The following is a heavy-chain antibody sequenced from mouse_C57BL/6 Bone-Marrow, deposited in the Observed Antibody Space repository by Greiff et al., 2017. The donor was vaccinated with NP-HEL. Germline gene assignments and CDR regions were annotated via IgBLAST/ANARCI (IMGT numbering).Heavy chain of an antibody. J-gene: IGHJ2*01. CDR2: IDPEGGDT. CDR1: GFNFTDYY. Sequence: EVQLQQSGAELVRPGASVKLSCTASGFNFTDYYMHWVKQRPERGLEWIGRIDPEGGDTEYAQKFQGKATMTADTSSNTASLQLSSLTSEDTAVDYCTTFNYGDYGGCFEYGGQGTTLPVSS. D-gene: IGHD2-13*01. V-gene: IGHV14-1*01. CDR3: TTFNYGDYGGCFEY.